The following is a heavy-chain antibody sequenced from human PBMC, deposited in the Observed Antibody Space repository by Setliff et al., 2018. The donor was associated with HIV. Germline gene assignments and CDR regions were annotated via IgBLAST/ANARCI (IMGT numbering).Heavy chain of an antibody. CDR2: IYYTGST. Sequence: PSETLSLTCSVSGGPMRSSSYYWGWIRQPPGKGLEWIGSIYYTGSTYSNPSLKSRLTISEDASKSQFSLTLRSVTAADTAVYYCARRLAIGHWYFDIWGRGTLGTV. CDR3: ARRLAIGHWYFDI. J-gene: IGHJ2*01. CDR1: GGPMRSSSYY. V-gene: IGHV4-39*01.